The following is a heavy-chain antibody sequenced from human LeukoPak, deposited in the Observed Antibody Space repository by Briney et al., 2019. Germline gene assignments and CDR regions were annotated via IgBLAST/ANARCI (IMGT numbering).Heavy chain of an antibody. V-gene: IGHV4-59*08. CDR3: ARSYSSSDHYYYYGMDV. Sequence: PSETLSLTCTVSGGSISSYYWNWIRQPPGKGLEWIGYINYIRTTDYNPSLKSRVTISLDTSKNRFSLKLSSVTAADTAMYYCARSYSSSDHYYYYGMDVWGQGTTVIVSS. CDR2: INYIRTT. J-gene: IGHJ6*02. D-gene: IGHD6-13*01. CDR1: GGSISSYY.